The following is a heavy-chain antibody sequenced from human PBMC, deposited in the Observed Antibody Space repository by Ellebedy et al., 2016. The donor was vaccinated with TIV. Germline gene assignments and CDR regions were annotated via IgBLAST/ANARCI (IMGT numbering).Heavy chain of an antibody. CDR3: ACWAGQERFQGPFDY. D-gene: IGHD3-3*01. J-gene: IGHJ4*02. Sequence: PGGSLRLSCAASGCTSRNYWMHWVRQAPGKGLVWVSRVNTDGSSTSYADPVKGRFTISRDNARNTLYLQMNNLRVEDTAVYYCACWAGQERFQGPFDYWGQGTLVIVSS. V-gene: IGHV3-74*01. CDR1: GCTSRNYW. CDR2: VNTDGSST.